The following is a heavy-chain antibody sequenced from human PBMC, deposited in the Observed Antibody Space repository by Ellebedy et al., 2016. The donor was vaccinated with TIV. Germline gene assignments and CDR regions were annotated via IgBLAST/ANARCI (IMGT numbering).Heavy chain of an antibody. D-gene: IGHD3-10*01. Sequence: ESLKISXAVYGGSFSGYFWSWIRQPPGKGLEWIGEINRSGSTNYSPSLKSRVTISVDTSKNHFSLKLSSVTAADTAVYYCARFGSYWGQGTLVTVSS. V-gene: IGHV4-34*01. CDR2: INRSGST. CDR3: ARFGSY. J-gene: IGHJ4*02. CDR1: GGSFSGYF.